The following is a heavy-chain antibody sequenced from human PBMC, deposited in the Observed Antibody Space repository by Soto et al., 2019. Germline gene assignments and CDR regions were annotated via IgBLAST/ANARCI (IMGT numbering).Heavy chain of an antibody. D-gene: IGHD6-13*01. Sequence: QVQLQXSGPGLXKPXGXLSLTCAVSSGSISSSNWWSWVRQPPGKGLEWIGEIYHSGSTNYNPSLKSRVTISVDKSKNQFSLKLSSVTAADTAVYYCARGRDGSSWPNYFDYWGQGTLVTVSS. V-gene: IGHV4-4*02. CDR2: IYHSGST. J-gene: IGHJ4*02. CDR1: SGSISSSNW. CDR3: ARGRDGSSWPNYFDY.